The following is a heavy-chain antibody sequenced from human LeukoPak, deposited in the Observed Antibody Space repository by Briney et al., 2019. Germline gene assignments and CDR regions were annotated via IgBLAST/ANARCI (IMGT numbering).Heavy chain of an antibody. V-gene: IGHV3-30*03. CDR1: GFTFSSYG. Sequence: GMYLRLSCAASGFTFSSYGMHWVRQAPGKGLEWVAVISYDGSNKYYADSVKGRFTISRDNSKNTLYLQMNSLRAEDTAVYYCARSYSDAFDIWGQGTMVTVSS. CDR2: ISYDGSNK. J-gene: IGHJ3*02. CDR3: ARSYSDAFDI. D-gene: IGHD1-26*01.